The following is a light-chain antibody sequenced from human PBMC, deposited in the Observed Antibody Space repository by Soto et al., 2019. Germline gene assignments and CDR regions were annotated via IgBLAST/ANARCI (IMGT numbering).Light chain of an antibody. CDR3: QQYDNWPLT. V-gene: IGKV3-20*01. CDR2: GAS. Sequence: EIVLTQSPGTLSLSPGERATLSCRASQSVSNNYLAWYQQKPGQAPRLLIYGASNRATGIPDRFSGSGSGTEFTLTISRLEPEDFAVYYCQQYDNWPLTFGGGTKVDIK. CDR1: QSVSNNY. J-gene: IGKJ4*01.